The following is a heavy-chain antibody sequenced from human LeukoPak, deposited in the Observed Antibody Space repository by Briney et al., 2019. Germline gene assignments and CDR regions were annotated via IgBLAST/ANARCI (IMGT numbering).Heavy chain of an antibody. CDR3: ARRYSSSWYPLYYYYYYMDV. Sequence: SQTLSLTCAISGDSVSSNSAAWNWIRQSPSRGLEWLGRTYYRSKWYNDYAVSVKSRIAINPDTSKNQFSLQLNSVTPEDTAVYYCARRYSSSWYPLYYYYYYMDVWGKGTTVTISS. CDR1: GDSVSSNSAA. CDR2: TYYRSKWYN. V-gene: IGHV6-1*01. D-gene: IGHD6-13*01. J-gene: IGHJ6*03.